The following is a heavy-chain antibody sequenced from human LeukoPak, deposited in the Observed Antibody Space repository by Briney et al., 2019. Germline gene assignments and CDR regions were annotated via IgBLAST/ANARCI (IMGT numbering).Heavy chain of an antibody. CDR3: ATSELRGYSYGNFDY. CDR1: GLTFSSYW. J-gene: IGHJ4*02. D-gene: IGHD5-18*01. Sequence: PGGSLRLSCAASGLTFSSYWMSWVRRAPGKGLEWVANIKQDGSEKYYVDSVKGRFTISRDNAKNSLYLQMNSLRAEDTAVYYCATSELRGYSYGNFDYWGQGTLVTVSS. V-gene: IGHV3-7*01. CDR2: IKQDGSEK.